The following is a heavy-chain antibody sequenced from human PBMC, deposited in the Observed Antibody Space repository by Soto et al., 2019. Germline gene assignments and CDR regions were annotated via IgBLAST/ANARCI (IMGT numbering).Heavy chain of an antibody. V-gene: IGHV1-18*01. J-gene: IGHJ3*02. Sequence: ASVKVSCKASGYTFTSYGISWVRQAPGQGLEWMGWISAYNGNTNYAQTLQGRVTMTTDTSTSTAYMELRSLRSDDTAVYYCARERIGYSYGYRVNDAFDIWGQGTMVTV. CDR1: GYTFTSYG. D-gene: IGHD5-18*01. CDR3: ARERIGYSYGYRVNDAFDI. CDR2: ISAYNGNT.